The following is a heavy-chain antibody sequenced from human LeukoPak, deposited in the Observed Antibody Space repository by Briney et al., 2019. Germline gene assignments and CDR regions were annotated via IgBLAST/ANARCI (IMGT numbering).Heavy chain of an antibody. CDR1: GFTFSSYE. J-gene: IGHJ4*02. Sequence: GGSLRLSCAASGFTFSSYEMNWVRQAPGKGLEWVSYISSSGSTIYYADSVKGRFTISRDNAKNSLYLQMNSLRAEDTAVYYCARDREAAARSTFDYWGQGTLVTVPS. V-gene: IGHV3-48*03. CDR3: ARDREAAARSTFDY. CDR2: ISSSGSTI. D-gene: IGHD6-6*01.